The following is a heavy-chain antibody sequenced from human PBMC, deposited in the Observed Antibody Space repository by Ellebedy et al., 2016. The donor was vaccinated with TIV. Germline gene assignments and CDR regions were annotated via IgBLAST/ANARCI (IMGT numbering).Heavy chain of an antibody. CDR3: ARERASITGWFDP. D-gene: IGHD3-16*01. CDR1: GYTFTSYD. CDR2: MNPNSGNT. J-gene: IGHJ5*02. Sequence: ASVKVSCXASGYTFTSYDINWVRQATGQGLEWMGWMNPNSGNTGYAQKFQGRVTMTRNTSISTAYMELSSLRSEDTAVYYCARERASITGWFDPWGQGTLVTVSS. V-gene: IGHV1-8*01.